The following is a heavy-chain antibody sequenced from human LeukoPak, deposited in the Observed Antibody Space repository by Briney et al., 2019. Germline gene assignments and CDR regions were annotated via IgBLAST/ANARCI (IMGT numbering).Heavy chain of an antibody. V-gene: IGHV4-59*12. J-gene: IGHJ4*02. D-gene: IGHD6-19*01. CDR1: GGSLSSYS. Sequence: PSETLSLTCTVSGGSLSSYSWSWIRQPPGKGLEWIGYISYSGSTNYNPSLKSRVTISVDTSKNQFSLKLSSVTAADTAVYYCARGGYSSGWYLGGYFDYWGQGALVTVSS. CDR3: ARGGYSSGWYLGGYFDY. CDR2: ISYSGST.